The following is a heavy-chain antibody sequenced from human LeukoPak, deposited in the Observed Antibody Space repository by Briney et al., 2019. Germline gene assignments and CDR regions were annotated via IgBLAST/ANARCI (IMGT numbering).Heavy chain of an antibody. CDR2: IRSKAYGGTT. Sequence: PGGSLRLSCTASGFTFGDYAMTWVRQPLGKGLEWVGFIRSKAYGGTTEFAASVKGRFTISRDDSKSIAYLQMNSLKTEDTAVYYCTTYDPSNYYGMDVWGQGTTVTVS. V-gene: IGHV3-49*04. CDR3: TTYDPSNYYGMDV. CDR1: GFTFGDYA. J-gene: IGHJ6*02. D-gene: IGHD5-12*01.